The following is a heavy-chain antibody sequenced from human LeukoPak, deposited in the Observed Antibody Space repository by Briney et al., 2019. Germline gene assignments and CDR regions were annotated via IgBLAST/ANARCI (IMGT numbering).Heavy chain of an antibody. D-gene: IGHD3-16*02. J-gene: IGHJ3*02. CDR3: ARPALGELSPDAFDI. V-gene: IGHV5-51*01. CDR1: GYSFTSYW. Sequence: ESLKISCKGSGYSFTSYWIGWVRQMPGKGLEWMGIIYPGDSDTRYSPSFQGQVTISADKSISTAYLQWSSLKASDTAMYYCARPALGELSPDAFDIWGQGTMVTVSS. CDR2: IYPGDSDT.